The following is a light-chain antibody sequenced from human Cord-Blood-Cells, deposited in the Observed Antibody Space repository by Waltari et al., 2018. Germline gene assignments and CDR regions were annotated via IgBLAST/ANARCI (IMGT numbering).Light chain of an antibody. J-gene: IGLJ2*01. CDR3: SSYAGSNDLV. Sequence: QSALTQPPSAPGSPGQSVTISCTGTSSDVGGYHYVPWYQQHPGKAPKLILYELSNRPSGVPDRFSGSKSGNTASLTVSGLQAEDEADYYCSSYAGSNDLVFGGGTKLTVL. CDR2: ELS. V-gene: IGLV2-8*01. CDR1: SSDVGGYHY.